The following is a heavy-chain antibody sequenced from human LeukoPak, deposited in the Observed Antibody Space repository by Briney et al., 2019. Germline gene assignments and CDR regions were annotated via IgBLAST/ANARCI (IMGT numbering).Heavy chain of an antibody. V-gene: IGHV3-30-3*01. D-gene: IGHD3-22*01. Sequence: GRSLRLSCAASGFTFSSYAMHWVRQAPGKGLEWVAVISYDGSNKYYADSVKGRFTISRDNSKNTLYLQMNSLRAEDTAVYYCARDSGPWYYDSSGYYYVYWGQGTLVTVSS. J-gene: IGHJ4*02. CDR2: ISYDGSNK. CDR3: ARDSGPWYYDSSGYYYVY. CDR1: GFTFSSYA.